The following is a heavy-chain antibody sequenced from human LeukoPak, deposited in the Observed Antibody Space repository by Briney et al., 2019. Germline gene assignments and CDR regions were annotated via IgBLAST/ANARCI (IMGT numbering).Heavy chain of an antibody. CDR3: ARVGWGYYYYYYMDV. Sequence: KPSETLSLTCAVYGGCFSGFYWGWIRPPPRKGRGWVGGINHSGSTNYNPSLKSRVTISVDTSKNQFSMKLSSVTAADTAVYYCARVGWGYYYYYYMDVWGKGTTVTVSS. V-gene: IGHV4-34*01. CDR2: INHSGST. CDR1: GGCFSGFY. J-gene: IGHJ6*03. D-gene: IGHD6-19*01.